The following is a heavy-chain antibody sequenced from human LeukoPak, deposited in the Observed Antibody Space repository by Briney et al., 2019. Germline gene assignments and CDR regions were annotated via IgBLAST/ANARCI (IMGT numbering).Heavy chain of an antibody. J-gene: IGHJ3*02. CDR3: ARERRINKVRGLMMGAFDI. CDR2: IYFIGSP. CDR1: GGSISSYY. Sequence: SETLSLICTVSGGSISSYYWSWIRQPPGKGLEWIGFIYFIGSPNYSPSLKSRVTISVDTSKNQFSLKLTSVSAADTAVYYCARERRINKVRGLMMGAFDIWGQGTIVTVSS. V-gene: IGHV4-59*01. D-gene: IGHD3-10*01.